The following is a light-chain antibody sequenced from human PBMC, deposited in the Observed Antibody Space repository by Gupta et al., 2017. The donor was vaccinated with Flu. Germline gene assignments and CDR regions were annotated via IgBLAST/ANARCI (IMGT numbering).Light chain of an antibody. Sequence: DIQMTQSTPTLSASVGDTVTITCRASKTINNWLAWFQQRPGQAPKLLIYKASNLKSGVSSRFSGSQSGTEFTLTISGLQPEDFATYYCQQHLTYPLTFGGGTRIEI. CDR1: KTINNW. J-gene: IGKJ4*01. CDR3: QQHLTYPLT. CDR2: KAS. V-gene: IGKV1-5*03.